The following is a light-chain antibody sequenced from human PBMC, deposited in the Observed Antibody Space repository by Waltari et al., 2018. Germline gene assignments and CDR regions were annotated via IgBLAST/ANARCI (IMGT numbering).Light chain of an antibody. J-gene: IGLJ2*01. V-gene: IGLV1-44*01. Sequence: QSVLTQPPSASGTPGQRVTISCSGSSSNIGTYHVNWYQHLPGATPKLLICLNIRPPSGVPARFSAARSGTSASLAISGLQSEDEADYYCAAWDGSLNGVVFGGGTKLTVL. CDR3: AAWDGSLNGVV. CDR1: SSNIGTYH. CDR2: LNI.